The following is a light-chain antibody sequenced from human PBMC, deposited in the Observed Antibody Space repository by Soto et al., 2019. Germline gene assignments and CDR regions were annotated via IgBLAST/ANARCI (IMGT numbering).Light chain of an antibody. CDR1: QSISSW. CDR3: QQYNSYPYT. Sequence: DIQMTQSPSTLSASVGDRVTITCRASQSISSWLAWYQQKPGKAPKLLIYDASSLESGGPSRFSVSGSGTEFTPTISSLQPVDFATYYCQQYNSYPYTFGQGTKLEIK. J-gene: IGKJ2*01. CDR2: DAS. V-gene: IGKV1-5*01.